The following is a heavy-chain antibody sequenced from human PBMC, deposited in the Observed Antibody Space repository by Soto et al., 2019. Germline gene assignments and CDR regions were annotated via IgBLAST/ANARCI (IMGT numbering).Heavy chain of an antibody. CDR1: GGSFSGYY. CDR3: ARVGQQLGRAY. D-gene: IGHD6-6*01. Sequence: ASETLSLTCAVYGGSFSGYYWSWIRQPPGKGLEWIGEINHSGSTNYNPSLKSRVTISVDTSKNQFSLKLSSVTAADTAVYYCARVGQQLGRAYWGQGTLVTVSS. CDR2: INHSGST. J-gene: IGHJ4*02. V-gene: IGHV4-34*01.